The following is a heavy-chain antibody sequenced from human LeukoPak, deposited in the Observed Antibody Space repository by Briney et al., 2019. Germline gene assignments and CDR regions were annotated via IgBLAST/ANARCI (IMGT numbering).Heavy chain of an antibody. CDR1: GASISGSDW. CDR3: AREVEYSSSWYGMALGY. J-gene: IGHJ4*02. CDR2: IYHSGST. V-gene: IGHV4-4*02. Sequence: SETLSLTCAVSGASISGSDWWTWVRQPPGKGLEWIGEIYHSGSTNYNPSLKSRVTISVDKSKSHFSLKLSSVTAADTAVYYCAREVEYSSSWYGMALGYWGQGTLVTVSS. D-gene: IGHD6-13*01.